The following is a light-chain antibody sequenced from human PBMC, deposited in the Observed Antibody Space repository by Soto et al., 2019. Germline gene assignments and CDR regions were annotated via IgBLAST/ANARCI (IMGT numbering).Light chain of an antibody. J-gene: IGKJ5*01. Sequence: DIQMTQSPSSLYASVGDRVTITCRASQDISNYLAWFQQKPGKAPKSLIYAASNLESGVPPKFSGSASGTDFTLTISSLQPEDFATYYCQQYDSYPITFGHGTRLEIK. CDR1: QDISNY. CDR2: AAS. V-gene: IGKV1-16*02. CDR3: QQYDSYPIT.